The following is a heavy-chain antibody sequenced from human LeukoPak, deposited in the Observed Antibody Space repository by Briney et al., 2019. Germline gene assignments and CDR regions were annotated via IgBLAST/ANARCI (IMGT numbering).Heavy chain of an antibody. V-gene: IGHV1-18*01. CDR3: VRGGGEGYSGYDLFDY. CDR2: ISGYNGNT. CDR1: GYTFTNYG. D-gene: IGHD5-12*01. J-gene: IGHJ4*02. Sequence: ASVKVSCKASGYTFTNYGISWVRQAPGQGLECMGWISGYNGNTKYAQKFQGRVTMTTDTSTSTAYMELRSLRSDDTAVYYCVRGGGEGYSGYDLFDYWGQGTLVTVSS.